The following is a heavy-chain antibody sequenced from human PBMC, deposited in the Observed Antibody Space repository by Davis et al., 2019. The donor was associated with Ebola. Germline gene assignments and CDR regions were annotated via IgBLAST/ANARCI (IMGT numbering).Heavy chain of an antibody. CDR2: IYHSGST. CDR3: AISSSSPYYYYYMDV. CDR1: GFTFSSYAM. D-gene: IGHD6-6*01. Sequence: GSLRLSCAASGFTFSSYAMSWVRQPPGKGLEWIGEIYHSGSTNYNPSLKSRVTISVDKSKNQFSLKLSSVTAADTAVYYCAISSSSPYYYYYMDVWGKGTTVTVSS. V-gene: IGHV4-4*02. J-gene: IGHJ6*03.